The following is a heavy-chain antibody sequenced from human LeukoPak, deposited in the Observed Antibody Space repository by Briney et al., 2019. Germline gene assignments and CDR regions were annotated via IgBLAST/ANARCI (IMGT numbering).Heavy chain of an antibody. CDR3: ARRSLRGVIRY. J-gene: IGHJ4*02. CDR2: IYHSGST. V-gene: IGHV4-38-2*02. D-gene: IGHD3-10*01. Sequence: PSETLSLTCTVSGYSISSGYYWGWIRQPPGKGLEWIGSIYHSGSTYYNPSLKSRVTISVDTSKNQFSLKLSSVTAADTALYYCARRSLRGVIRYWGQGTLVTVSS. CDR1: GYSISSGYY.